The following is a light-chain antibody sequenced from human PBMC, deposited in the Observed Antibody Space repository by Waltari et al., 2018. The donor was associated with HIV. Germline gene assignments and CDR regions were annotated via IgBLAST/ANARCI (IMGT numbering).Light chain of an antibody. CDR2: AAS. Sequence: DIQMAQSPSSLAASVGDRVTITCRARQAIENHVAWYQQKPGKAPERLIYAASTLHSGVPSRFTGGGSGTEFSLTITRLQPEDSATYFCQQLKTLPRTFGQGTRVEVK. V-gene: IGKV1-17*01. CDR3: QQLKTLPRT. CDR1: QAIENH. J-gene: IGKJ1*01.